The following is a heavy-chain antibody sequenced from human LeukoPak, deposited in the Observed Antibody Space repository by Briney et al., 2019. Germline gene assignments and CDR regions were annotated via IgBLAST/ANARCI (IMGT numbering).Heavy chain of an antibody. CDR2: IYHSGRT. J-gene: IGHJ5*02. CDR1: GDSISSGGYS. CDR3: ARVARFGEYNWFDP. D-gene: IGHD3-10*01. V-gene: IGHV4-30-2*05. Sequence: PSETLSLTCAVSGDSISSGGYSWSCIRQPPGRGLEWIGYIYHSGRTYYNPSLKSRVTISVDTSKNQFSLKLSSVTAADTAVYYCARVARFGEYNWFDPWGQGTLVTVSS.